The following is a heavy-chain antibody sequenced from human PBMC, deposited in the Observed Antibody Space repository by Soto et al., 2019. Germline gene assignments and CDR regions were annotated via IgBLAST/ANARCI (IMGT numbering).Heavy chain of an antibody. Sequence: GGSLRLSCAASGFTFSSYAMSWVRQAPGKGLEWVSAISGGGGSTYYADSVKGRFTISRDNSKNTLYLQMNSLRAEDTAVYYCAKDLPYDFWSGYLNWFDPWGQGTLVTVSS. CDR1: GFTFSSYA. D-gene: IGHD3-3*01. CDR2: ISGGGGST. J-gene: IGHJ5*02. CDR3: AKDLPYDFWSGYLNWFDP. V-gene: IGHV3-23*01.